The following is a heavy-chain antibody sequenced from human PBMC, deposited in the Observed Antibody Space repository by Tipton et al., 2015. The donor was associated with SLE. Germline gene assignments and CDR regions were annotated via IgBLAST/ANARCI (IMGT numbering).Heavy chain of an antibody. CDR3: ARFTNYYDSSGYQP. CDR2: ISSSSSYT. V-gene: IGHV3-11*06. CDR1: GFTFSDYY. D-gene: IGHD3-22*01. Sequence: SLRLSCAASGFTFSDYYMSWIRQAPGKGLEWVSYISSSSSYTNYADSVKGRFTISRDNAKNSLYLQMNSLRAEDTAVYYCARFTNYYDSSGYQPWGQGTLVTVSS. J-gene: IGHJ4*02.